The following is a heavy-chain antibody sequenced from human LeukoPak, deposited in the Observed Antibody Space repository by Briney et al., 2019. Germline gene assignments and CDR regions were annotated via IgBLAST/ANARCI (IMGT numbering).Heavy chain of an antibody. Sequence: GGSLRLSCAASGFTFSSYSMNWVRQAPGKGLEWFSSISSSSSYIYYADSVKGRFTISRDNAKNSLYLQMNSLRAEDTAVYYCARGGYYYDSSGYYLPSGLDYWGQGTLVTVSS. D-gene: IGHD3-22*01. J-gene: IGHJ4*02. CDR1: GFTFSSYS. CDR2: ISSSSSYI. V-gene: IGHV3-21*03. CDR3: ARGGYYYDSSGYYLPSGLDY.